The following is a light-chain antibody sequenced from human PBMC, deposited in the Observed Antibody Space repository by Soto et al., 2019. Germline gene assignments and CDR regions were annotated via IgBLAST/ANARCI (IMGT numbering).Light chain of an antibody. CDR2: EVS. CDR3: SSFAGNNDLV. V-gene: IGLV2-8*01. Sequence: QSALTQPPSASGAPGQSVTISCTGTSSDVGGYNYVSWYQQHPGKAPKLMISEVSKRPSGVPGRFSGSKSGNTASLTVSGLQAEEEADYYCSSFAGNNDLVFGGGTQLTVL. CDR1: SSDVGGYNY. J-gene: IGLJ2*01.